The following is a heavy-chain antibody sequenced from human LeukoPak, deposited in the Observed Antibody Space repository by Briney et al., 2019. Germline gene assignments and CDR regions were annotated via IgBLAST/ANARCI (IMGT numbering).Heavy chain of an antibody. J-gene: IGHJ4*02. CDR3: AREYYYDSSGPLPAFDY. V-gene: IGHV3-7*01. CDR1: GFTFSSYW. D-gene: IGHD3-22*01. Sequence: GGSLRLSCAASGFTFSSYWMSWVRQAPGKGLEWVANIKQDGSEKYYVDSVKGRFTISRDNAKNLLYLQMNSLRAEDTAVYYCAREYYYDSSGPLPAFDYWGQGTLVTVSS. CDR2: IKQDGSEK.